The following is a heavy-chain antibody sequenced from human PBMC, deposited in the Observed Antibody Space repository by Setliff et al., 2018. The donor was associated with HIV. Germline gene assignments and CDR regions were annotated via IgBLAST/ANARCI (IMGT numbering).Heavy chain of an antibody. J-gene: IGHJ4*02. V-gene: IGHV3-30*02. CDR3: AKGSPPHLAASFSFDY. D-gene: IGHD6-25*01. Sequence: GGSLRLSCAASGFSFSSYGMSWVRQAPGKGLEWLTFIWYDGSHDYYADSVKGRFTISRDNSKNTLYLQMTSLRPEDTAIYYCAKGSPPHLAASFSFDYWGQGTLVTVSS. CDR2: IWYDGSHD. CDR1: GFSFSSYG.